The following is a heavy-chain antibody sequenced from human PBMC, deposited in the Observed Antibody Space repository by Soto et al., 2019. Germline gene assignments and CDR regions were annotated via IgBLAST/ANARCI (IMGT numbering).Heavy chain of an antibody. CDR2: ISVYNGNT. J-gene: IGHJ5*02. Sequence: VQLVQSGAEVKKPGASVKFSCKASGYTFTSYGISWVRQAPGQGLEWMGCISVYNGNTDYAQKFQGRVTMTTDTSTSTAYMELRSLRSDDTAGYYCATSYDSGFDPWGQGTQVTVSS. V-gene: IGHV1-18*04. CDR1: GYTFTSYG. D-gene: IGHD5-12*01. CDR3: ATSYDSGFDP.